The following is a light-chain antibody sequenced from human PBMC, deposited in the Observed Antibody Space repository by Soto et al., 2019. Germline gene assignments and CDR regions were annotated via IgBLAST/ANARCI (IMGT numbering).Light chain of an antibody. CDR1: QTISSW. CDR3: QQYKSYSPYT. V-gene: IGKV1-5*01. CDR2: DAS. Sequence: DIQMTQSPSTLSASVGDRVTITCRASQTISSWLAWYQQKPGKAPKLLISDASRLESGVPSRFSGSGSGTEFTLTISSLQPDDFATYYCQQYKSYSPYTFGQGTKLEIK. J-gene: IGKJ2*01.